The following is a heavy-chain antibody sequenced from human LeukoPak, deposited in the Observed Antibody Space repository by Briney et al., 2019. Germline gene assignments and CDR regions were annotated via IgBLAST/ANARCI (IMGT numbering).Heavy chain of an antibody. CDR3: ARYSSGSFDFDY. J-gene: IGHJ4*02. Sequence: ASVKVSCKASGYTFTSYEINWVRQATGQGLEWMGWMNPNSGNTGYAQKFQGRVTMTRNTSISTAYMELSSLRSEDTAVYYCARYSSGSFDFDYWGQGTLVTVSS. CDR2: MNPNSGNT. CDR1: GYTFTSYE. V-gene: IGHV1-8*01. D-gene: IGHD6-19*01.